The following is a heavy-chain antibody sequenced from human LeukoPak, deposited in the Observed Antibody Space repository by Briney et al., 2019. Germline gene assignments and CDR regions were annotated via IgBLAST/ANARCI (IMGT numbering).Heavy chain of an antibody. Sequence: SVKVSCKASGGTFSSYAISWVRQAPGQGLEWMGGIIPIFGTANYAQKFQGRVTITADESTSTAYMELSSLRSEDTAVYYCARVRNLWELLGFPFDYWGQGTLVTVSS. CDR2: IIPIFGTA. CDR1: GGTFSSYA. V-gene: IGHV1-69*01. CDR3: ARVRNLWELLGFPFDY. D-gene: IGHD1-26*01. J-gene: IGHJ4*02.